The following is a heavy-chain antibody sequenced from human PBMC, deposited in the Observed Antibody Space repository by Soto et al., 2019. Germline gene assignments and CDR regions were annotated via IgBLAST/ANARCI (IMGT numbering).Heavy chain of an antibody. CDR1: GFTFSSYG. Sequence: GSLRLSCAASGFTFSSYGMHWVRQAPGKGLEWVAVISYDGSNKYYADSVKGRFTISRDNSKNTLYLQMNSLRAEDTAVYYCAKDLGPTGYFDYWGQGTLVTAPQ. CDR3: AKDLGPTGYFDY. V-gene: IGHV3-30*18. D-gene: IGHD4-17*01. J-gene: IGHJ4*02. CDR2: ISYDGSNK.